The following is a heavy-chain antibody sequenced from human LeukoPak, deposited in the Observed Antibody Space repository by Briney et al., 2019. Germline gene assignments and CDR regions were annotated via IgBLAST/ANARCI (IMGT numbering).Heavy chain of an antibody. D-gene: IGHD5-12*01. J-gene: IGHJ4*02. CDR3: ARLSSRRGYGGYDPLDY. CDR1: GYSFTSYW. V-gene: IGHV5-51*01. Sequence: GESLKISCKGYGYSFTSYWIGWVRQMPGKGLEWMGSIFPGDSETRYSPSFQGQVTISADKSISTAYLQWSSLKASDTAMYYCARLSSRRGYGGYDPLDYWGQGTLVTVSS. CDR2: IFPGDSET.